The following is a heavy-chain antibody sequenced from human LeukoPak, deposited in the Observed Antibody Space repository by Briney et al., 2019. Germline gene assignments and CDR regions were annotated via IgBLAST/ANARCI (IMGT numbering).Heavy chain of an antibody. J-gene: IGHJ4*02. D-gene: IGHD3-10*01. V-gene: IGHV4-34*01. CDR2: INHSGST. CDR1: GGSFSGYY. Sequence: SETLSLTCAVYGGSFSGYYWSWIRQPPGKGLEWIGEINHSGSTNYNPSLKSRVTISVHTSKNQFSLKLSSVTAADTAVYYCARGLRAPTRWWGQGTLVTVSS. CDR3: ARGLRAPTRW.